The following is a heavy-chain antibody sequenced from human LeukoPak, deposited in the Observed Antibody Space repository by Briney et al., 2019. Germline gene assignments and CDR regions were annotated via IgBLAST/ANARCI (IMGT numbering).Heavy chain of an antibody. J-gene: IGHJ6*02. CDR2: INPNSGGT. CDR1: GYTFTGYY. Sequence: ASVTVSCMASGYTFTGYYMHWVRQAPGQGLEWMGWINPNSGGTNYAQKFQGWVTMTRDTSISTAYMELSRLRSDDTAVYYCARTPHSSSWFSTGDYYGMDVWGQGTTVTVSS. V-gene: IGHV1-2*04. CDR3: ARTPHSSSWFSTGDYYGMDV. D-gene: IGHD6-13*01.